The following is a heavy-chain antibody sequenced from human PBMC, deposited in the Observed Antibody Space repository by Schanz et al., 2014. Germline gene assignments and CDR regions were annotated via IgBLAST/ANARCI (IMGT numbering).Heavy chain of an antibody. CDR2: FIPILDVG. V-gene: IGHV1-69*04. CDR1: GYTFTSHG. Sequence: QVHLVQSGAEVKKPGASVKVSCKASGYTFTSHGISWVRQAPGQGLEWMGRFIPILDVGNYAQQFQGRVTFTADKSTSTAYMELSGLRSDDTAVYYCARDRRRYCSTASCLHDNWFDPWGQGTLVIVSS. J-gene: IGHJ5*02. D-gene: IGHD2-2*01. CDR3: ARDRRRYCSTASCLHDNWFDP.